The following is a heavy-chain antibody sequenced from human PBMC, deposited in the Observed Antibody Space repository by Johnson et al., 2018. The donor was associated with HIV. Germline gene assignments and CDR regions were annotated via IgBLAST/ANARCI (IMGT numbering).Heavy chain of an antibody. CDR2: ISGSGGST. D-gene: IGHD6-13*01. CDR3: ARVHIAARWSNAFDF. J-gene: IGHJ3*01. V-gene: IGHV3-23*04. CDR1: GCACSSYA. Sequence: VQLVESRGGMVERDGSMRLSCASAGCACSSYAMSWVRQAPGKGLEWVSAISGSGGSTYYADSVKGRFTISRDNSKNTLYLQMDALRPGDTGIYYCARVHIAARWSNAFDFWGQGTMVTVSS.